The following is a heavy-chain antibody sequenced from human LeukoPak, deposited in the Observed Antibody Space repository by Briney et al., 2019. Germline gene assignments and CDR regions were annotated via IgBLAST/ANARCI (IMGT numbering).Heavy chain of an antibody. D-gene: IGHD1-26*01. Sequence: ASVKVSCKASGYTFTSYGISWVRQAPGQGLEWMGWISAYNGNTNYAQKLQGRVTMTTDTSTSTAYMELGSLRSDDTAVYYCARVGATHYYYYYYMDVWGKGTTVTISS. CDR2: ISAYNGNT. CDR1: GYTFTSYG. V-gene: IGHV1-18*01. CDR3: ARVGATHYYYYYYMDV. J-gene: IGHJ6*03.